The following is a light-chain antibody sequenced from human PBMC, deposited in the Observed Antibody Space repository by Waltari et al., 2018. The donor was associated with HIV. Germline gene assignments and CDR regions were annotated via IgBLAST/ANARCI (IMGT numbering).Light chain of an antibody. CDR2: EVN. CDR3: TSYAGINPVA. Sequence: QSALTQPPSASGSPGQSVPISCTGTSSDVGRYDYVSWYQQHPGKAPKLLIYEVNKRPSGVPDRFSGSKSGNTASLTVSGLQAEDEAEYYCTSYAGINPVAFGGGTNLTVL. V-gene: IGLV2-8*01. CDR1: SSDVGRYDY. J-gene: IGLJ2*01.